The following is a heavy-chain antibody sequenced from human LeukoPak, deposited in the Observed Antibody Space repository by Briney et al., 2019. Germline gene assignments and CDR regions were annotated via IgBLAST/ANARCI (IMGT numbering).Heavy chain of an antibody. V-gene: IGHV4-59*08. Sequence: SETLSLTCTVSGGSISGYYWSWIRQSPGKGLEYIAYIHYTGSTDYNPSLKSRVTISVDTSKNQFSLKLSFVTAADTAVYYCARLNLIGSSPVHHYDFWGQGTLVTVSS. CDR3: ARLNLIGSSPVHHYDF. CDR2: IHYTGST. D-gene: IGHD6-13*01. CDR1: GGSISGYY. J-gene: IGHJ4*02.